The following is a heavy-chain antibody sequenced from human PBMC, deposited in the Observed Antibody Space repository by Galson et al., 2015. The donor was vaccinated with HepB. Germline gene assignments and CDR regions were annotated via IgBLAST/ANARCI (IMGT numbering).Heavy chain of an antibody. CDR1: GFSFSNYA. Sequence: SLRLSCASSGFSFSNYAIHWVRQAPGKGLEWMAVVSYDGSFRYYSDSVKGRFTVSRDPSRSILYLQMNSLKTEDTAVYYCTTWNWNYEDYWGQGTLVTISS. D-gene: IGHD1-7*01. V-gene: IGHV3-30*03. CDR3: TTWNWNYEDY. J-gene: IGHJ4*02. CDR2: VSYDGSFR.